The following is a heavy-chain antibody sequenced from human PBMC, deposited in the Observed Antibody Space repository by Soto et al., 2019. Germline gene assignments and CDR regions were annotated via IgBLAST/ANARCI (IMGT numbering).Heavy chain of an antibody. J-gene: IGHJ4*02. V-gene: IGHV3-74*01. CDR1: GFTFRTYW. CDR2: IKSDGRGT. CDR3: VWGDGDYHDGNGYLGRH. Sequence: EVQLVESGGGLVQLGGSLRLSCEASGFTFRTYWMHWVRQAPGKGLVWVSRIKSDGRGTDYADSVEGRFTISRDNAQNTLYMQMNSLRAEDTAESYWVWGDGDYHDGNGYLGRHWGQGTLVTVSS. D-gene: IGHD3-22*01.